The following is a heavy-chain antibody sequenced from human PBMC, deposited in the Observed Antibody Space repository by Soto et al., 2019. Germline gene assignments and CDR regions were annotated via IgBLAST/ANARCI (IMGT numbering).Heavy chain of an antibody. Sequence: ASVKVSCKAYGGTFSRYAISWVRQAPGQGLEWMGGITPIFGTANYAQKFQGRVAITADESTRTSYMELRSLRSGDTAVYYCARGWGYDTSDYYYAYWGQGTLVTVSS. V-gene: IGHV1-69*13. J-gene: IGHJ4*02. CDR1: GGTFSRYA. CDR2: ITPIFGTA. CDR3: ARGWGYDTSDYYYAY. D-gene: IGHD3-22*01.